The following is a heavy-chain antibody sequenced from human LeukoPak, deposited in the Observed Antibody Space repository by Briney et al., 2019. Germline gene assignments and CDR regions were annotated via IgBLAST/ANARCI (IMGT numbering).Heavy chain of an antibody. D-gene: IGHD3-3*01. CDR2: MSPNSGNT. CDR1: RYAFSNYD. Sequence: ASVKVSCKASRYAFSNYDINWVRQATGQGLEWMGWMSPNSGNTGYAQKFQGRVTMTRNTSISTAYMELTSLRSEDTAVYYCARGGENVLRFLEWLLPFFDYWGQGTLVTVSS. CDR3: ARGGENVLRFLEWLLPFFDY. J-gene: IGHJ4*02. V-gene: IGHV1-8*01.